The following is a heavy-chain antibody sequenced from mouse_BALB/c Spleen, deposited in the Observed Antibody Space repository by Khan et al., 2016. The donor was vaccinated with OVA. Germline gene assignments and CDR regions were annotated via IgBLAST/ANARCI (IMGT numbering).Heavy chain of an antibody. D-gene: IGHD1-2*01. CDR3: ARYGYGFFAY. Sequence: QVQLKQSGAELVRPGSSMTISCKASGYAFSNYWMNWVKQWPGQGLEWIGQIYPGDGNTNYNGKFKDKATLTADKSSSTSYLQLSILTSENSAVYFCARYGYGFFAYWGQGTLVTVSA. J-gene: IGHJ3*01. CDR2: IYPGDGNT. V-gene: IGHV1-80*01. CDR1: GYAFSNYW.